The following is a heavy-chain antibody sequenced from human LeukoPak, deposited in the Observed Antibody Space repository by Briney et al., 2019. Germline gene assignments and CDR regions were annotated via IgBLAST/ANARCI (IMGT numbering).Heavy chain of an antibody. J-gene: IGHJ3*02. V-gene: IGHV3-33*08. D-gene: IGHD7-27*01. CDR2: IWSDGTEK. Sequence: PGGSLRLSCAASGFTYSHYGMHWVRQAPGKGLEWVAVIWSDGTEKYYADPVKGRFTISRDNSKNTLSLQMNSLRAEDTAVYYCARDWGRVPDAFDIWGQGTMVTVSS. CDR1: GFTYSHYG. CDR3: ARDWGRVPDAFDI.